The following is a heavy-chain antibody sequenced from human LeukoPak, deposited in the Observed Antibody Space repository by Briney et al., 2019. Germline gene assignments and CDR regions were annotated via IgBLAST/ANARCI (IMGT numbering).Heavy chain of an antibody. CDR2: IIPIFGTA. J-gene: IGHJ3*02. CDR3: AARIVGATLAFDI. D-gene: IGHD1-26*01. Sequence: SVKVSCKASGGTFSSYAISWVRQAPGQGLEWMGGIIPIFGTANYAQKFQGRVTITADESTSTAYMELSSLRSEDTAVYYCAARIVGATLAFDIWGQGTMVTVSS. V-gene: IGHV1-69*13. CDR1: GGTFSSYA.